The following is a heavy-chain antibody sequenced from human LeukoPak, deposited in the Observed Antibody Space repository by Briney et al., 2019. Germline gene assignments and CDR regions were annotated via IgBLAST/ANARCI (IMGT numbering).Heavy chain of an antibody. CDR2: IYYSGST. CDR3: AREVSMGPYNWFDP. CDR1: GGSISSYY. D-gene: IGHD5-24*01. Sequence: SETLSLTCTVSGGSISSYYWSWIRQPPGKGLEWIGYIYYSGSTNYNPSLKSRVTISVDTSKNQFSLKLSSVTAADTAVYYCAREVSMGPYNWFDPWGQGTLVTVSS. J-gene: IGHJ5*02. V-gene: IGHV4-59*01.